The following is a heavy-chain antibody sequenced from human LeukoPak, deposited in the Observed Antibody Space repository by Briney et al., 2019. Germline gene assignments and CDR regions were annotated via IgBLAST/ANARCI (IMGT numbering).Heavy chain of an antibody. D-gene: IGHD2-15*01. CDR2: IYHSGST. CDR1: GYSISSGYY. Sequence: SETLSLTCAVSGYSISSGYYRGWIRQPPGKGLEWIGSIYHSGSTYYNPSLKSRVTISVDTSKNQFSLKLSSVTAADTAVYYCYQVAADAFDIWGQGTMVTVSS. V-gene: IGHV4-38-2*01. J-gene: IGHJ3*02. CDR3: YQVAADAFDI.